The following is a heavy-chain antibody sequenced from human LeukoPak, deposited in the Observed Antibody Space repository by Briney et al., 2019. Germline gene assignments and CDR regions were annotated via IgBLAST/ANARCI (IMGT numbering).Heavy chain of an antibody. CDR3: ARQKYSGYDYPVDY. Sequence: SETLSLTCTVSGGSISSIGHYWGWIRQPPGKGLEWIGYIHYTGTTYYNPSLKSRVTISVDTSKHQVSMRLPSATAAGAALCSCARQKYSGYDYPVDYWGQGTLATVSS. V-gene: IGHV4-39*01. CDR1: GGSISSIGHY. CDR2: IHYTGTT. D-gene: IGHD5-12*01. J-gene: IGHJ4*02.